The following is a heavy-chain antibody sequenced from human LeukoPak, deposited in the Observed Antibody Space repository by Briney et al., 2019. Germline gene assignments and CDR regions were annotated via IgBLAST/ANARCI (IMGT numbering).Heavy chain of an antibody. CDR3: ARNTDGGLAAAKDWFAP. Sequence: SETLSLTCTVSGGSISSSSYYWGWIRQPPGKGLEWIGSIYYSGSTYYNPSLKSRVTISVDTSKNQFSLKLRSVTAADTAVYSCARNTDGGLAAAKDWFAPGGRGPLAPVSS. CDR2: IYYSGST. CDR1: GGSISSSSYY. V-gene: IGHV4-39*01. J-gene: IGHJ5*02. D-gene: IGHD6-13*01.